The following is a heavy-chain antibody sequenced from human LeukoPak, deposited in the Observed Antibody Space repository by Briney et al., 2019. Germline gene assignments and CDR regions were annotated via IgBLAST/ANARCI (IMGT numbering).Heavy chain of an antibody. CDR1: GVSISSGSNY. Sequence: SETLSLTCSVSGVSISSGSNYWGWIRQPPGKTLEWIGSIYSSGSTYYTPSLKGRVTILFDTAKNQCSLNLSSVTAADTAVYYCARSDGYGLVGIWGQGTMVTVSS. CDR2: IYSSGST. D-gene: IGHD3-10*01. V-gene: IGHV4-39*07. J-gene: IGHJ3*02. CDR3: ARSDGYGLVGI.